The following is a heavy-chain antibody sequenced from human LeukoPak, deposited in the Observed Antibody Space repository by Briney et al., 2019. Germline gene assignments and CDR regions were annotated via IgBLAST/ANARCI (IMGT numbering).Heavy chain of an antibody. CDR3: ARRVSGSNIDY. CDR2: IYYSGGT. V-gene: IGHV4-59*08. D-gene: IGHD6-19*01. Sequence: SETLSLTCTVSGGSISSYYWSWIRQPPGKGLEWIGYIYYSGGTNYNPSLKSRVTISVDTSKNQFSLKLSSVTAADTAVYYCARRVSGSNIDYWGQGTLVTVSS. CDR1: GGSISSYY. J-gene: IGHJ4*02.